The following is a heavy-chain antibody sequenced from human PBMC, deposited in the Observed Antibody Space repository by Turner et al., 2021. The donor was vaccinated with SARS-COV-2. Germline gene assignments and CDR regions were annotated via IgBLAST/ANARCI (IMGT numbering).Heavy chain of an antibody. Sequence: EVQLVESGGGVVEPGGSLTLSCSASGFTFSSYWKSAVGQATGKGLGWVANRKQNGSEKYYVDSVKGRFTISRDNAKNSLYLQMNSLGAEDTAVYYCARDSSSGNSNWFDPWGQGTLVTVSS. CDR2: RKQNGSEK. CDR3: ARDSSSGNSNWFDP. J-gene: IGHJ5*02. V-gene: IGHV3-7*01. CDR1: GFTFSSYW. D-gene: IGHD6-13*01.